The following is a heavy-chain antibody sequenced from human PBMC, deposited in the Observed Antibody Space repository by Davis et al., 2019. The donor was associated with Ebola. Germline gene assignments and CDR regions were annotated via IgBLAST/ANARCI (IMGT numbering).Heavy chain of an antibody. D-gene: IGHD6-19*01. J-gene: IGHJ3*01. CDR2: ISGSGGTI. V-gene: IGHV3-23*01. CDR3: AKDTSNVWFDV. Sequence: GESLKISCAASEFTFSSHAMSWVRHAPGKGLEWVSGISGSGGTIYYADSVKGRFTISRDNSKNTLYLQMYSLGGEDTAIYYCAKDTSNVWFDVWGQGTMVTVSS. CDR1: EFTFSSHA.